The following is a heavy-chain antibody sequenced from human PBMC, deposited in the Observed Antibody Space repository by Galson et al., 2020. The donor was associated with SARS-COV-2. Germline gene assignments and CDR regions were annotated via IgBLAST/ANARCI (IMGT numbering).Heavy chain of an antibody. Sequence: SETLSLTCTVSDYSITSGYYWGWIRQPPGKGLEWIASIYHTGDTFYNPSLTSRLTISVDTSKNEFSLKLRSVTAADTAGDYCARGGGDGGTGFDYWGQGTLVTVSS. D-gene: IGHD3-16*01. CDR1: DYSITSGYY. V-gene: IGHV4-38-2*02. CDR3: ARGGGDGGTGFDY. J-gene: IGHJ4*02. CDR2: IYHTGDT.